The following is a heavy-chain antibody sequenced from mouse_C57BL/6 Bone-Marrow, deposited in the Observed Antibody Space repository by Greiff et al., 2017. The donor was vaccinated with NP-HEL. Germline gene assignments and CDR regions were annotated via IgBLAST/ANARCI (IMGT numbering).Heavy chain of an antibody. CDR3: AREDNYGNYVQLDY. CDR2: IDPNSGGT. V-gene: IGHV1-62-3*01. J-gene: IGHJ2*01. D-gene: IGHD2-1*01. CDR1: GYTFTSYW. Sequence: QVQLQQPGAELVKPGASVKLSCKASGYTFTSYWMHWVKQRPGRGLEWIGRIDPNSGGTKYNEKFKSKATMTVDTPSSTAYMQLSSLTSEDSAVYYCAREDNYGNYVQLDYWGQGTTLTVSS.